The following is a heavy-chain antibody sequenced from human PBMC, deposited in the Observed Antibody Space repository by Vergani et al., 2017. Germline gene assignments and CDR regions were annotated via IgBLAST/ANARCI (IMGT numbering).Heavy chain of an antibody. Sequence: QVQLQESGPGLVKPSETLSLTCAVSAYSISSTYYWGWIRQPPGKGLEWIGNIYHTGSAYYNPSLKSRVTISVDTSKNQFSLKLSSVTAADTAVYYCARLWGVDIWGQGTMVTVSS. V-gene: IGHV4-38-2*01. CDR1: AYSISSTYY. CDR3: ARLWGVDI. J-gene: IGHJ3*02. CDR2: IYHTGSA. D-gene: IGHD7-27*01.